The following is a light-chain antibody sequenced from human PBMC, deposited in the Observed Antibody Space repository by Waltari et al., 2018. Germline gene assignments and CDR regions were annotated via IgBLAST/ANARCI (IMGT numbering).Light chain of an antibody. J-gene: IGLJ1*01. CDR3: AAWDNNLNANV. CDR1: KNNVGNQG. Sequence: QAGLTQPPSVSKALKQTATLTCIGNKNNVGNQGVVWLQQRQGHPPKLLSSRTNNRPSGISERFSTSRSGNTASLTISGLQAEDEGDYYCAAWDNNLNANVFGPGTKVTVL. V-gene: IGLV10-54*04. CDR2: RTN.